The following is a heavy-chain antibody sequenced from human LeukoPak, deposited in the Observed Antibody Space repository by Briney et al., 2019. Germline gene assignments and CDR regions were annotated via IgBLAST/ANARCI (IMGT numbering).Heavy chain of an antibody. D-gene: IGHD6-13*01. CDR3: AKDRNRIAAAEDY. J-gene: IGHJ4*02. V-gene: IGHV3-23*01. Sequence: GGSLRLSCAASGFTFSSYSMNWVRQAPGKGLEWVSAISGSGGSTYYADSVKGRFTIPRDNSKNTLYLQMNSPRAEDTAVYYCAKDRNRIAAAEDYWGQGTLVTVSS. CDR1: GFTFSSYS. CDR2: ISGSGGST.